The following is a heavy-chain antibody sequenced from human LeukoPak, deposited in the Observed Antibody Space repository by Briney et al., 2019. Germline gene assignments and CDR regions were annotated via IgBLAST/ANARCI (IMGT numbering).Heavy chain of an antibody. CDR3: ARGRIAAWYYFDY. J-gene: IGHJ4*02. CDR1: GGSFSGYY. CDR2: INHSGST. D-gene: IGHD6-6*01. Sequence: PSETPSLTCAVYGGSFSGYYWSWIRQPPGKGLEWIGEINHSGSTNYNPSLKSRVTISVDTSKNQFSLKLSSVTAADTAVYYCARGRIAAWYYFDYWGQGTLVTVSS. V-gene: IGHV4-34*01.